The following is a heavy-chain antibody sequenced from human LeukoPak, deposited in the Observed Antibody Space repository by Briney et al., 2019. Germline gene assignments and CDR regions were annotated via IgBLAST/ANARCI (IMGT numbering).Heavy chain of an antibody. Sequence: PGGSLRLSCAASGFTFSSYAMHWVRPAPGKGLEWVTVISYDGSNEYYADSVKGRITISRDNSKDTLYLQMNSLRAEDTAVYYCASGGDTDSRYFKYWGQGTLVTVSS. CDR2: ISYDGSNE. CDR1: GFTFSSYA. J-gene: IGHJ1*01. CDR3: ASGGDTDSRYFKY. D-gene: IGHD3-22*01. V-gene: IGHV3-30-3*01.